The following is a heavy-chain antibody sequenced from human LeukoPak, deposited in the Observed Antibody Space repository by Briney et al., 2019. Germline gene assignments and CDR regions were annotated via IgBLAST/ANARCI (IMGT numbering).Heavy chain of an antibody. J-gene: IGHJ4*02. V-gene: IGHV4-30-2*01. D-gene: IGHD1-1*01. CDR1: GYAITSGGFS. CDR3: VRQQSGNWNDVGLDY. CDR2: IYDRGPA. Sequence: SETLSLTCTVSGYAITSGGFSWNWIRQPPGKGLEWIGCIYDRGPAYYNPSLKSRFTISVDRPKNQFFLNVTSLTAADTAVYYCVRQQSGNWNDVGLDYWGQGTLVTVSS.